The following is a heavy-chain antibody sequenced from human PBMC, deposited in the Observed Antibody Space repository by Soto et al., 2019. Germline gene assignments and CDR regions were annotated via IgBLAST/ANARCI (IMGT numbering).Heavy chain of an antibody. V-gene: IGHV3-30*03. Sequence: GGSLRLSCAASGFTFSSYGMHWVRQAPGKGLEWVAVISYDGSNKYYADSVKGRFTISRDNSKNTLYLQMNSLRAEDTAVYYCAREGVTMVRGVDYYYSGMDVWGQGTTVTVSS. J-gene: IGHJ6*02. CDR2: ISYDGSNK. CDR1: GFTFSSYG. CDR3: AREGVTMVRGVDYYYSGMDV. D-gene: IGHD3-10*01.